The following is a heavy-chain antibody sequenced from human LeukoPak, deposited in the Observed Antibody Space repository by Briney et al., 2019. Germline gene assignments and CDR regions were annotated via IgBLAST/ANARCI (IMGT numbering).Heavy chain of an antibody. CDR2: IRSSSSYI. D-gene: IGHD3-10*01. CDR3: ARDAWRGGGGSGSQQYFFDS. Sequence: PGGPLTLSCAASGFSFKNYNINGVRRAPGKGRERLSSIRSSSSYIYYERWVQGRLTIYRDHVKNSLYLQMNRLRAEDTAVYYCARDAWRGGGGSGSQQYFFDSWGQGPLVTVSS. J-gene: IGHJ4*02. V-gene: IGHV3-21*01. CDR1: GFSFKNYN.